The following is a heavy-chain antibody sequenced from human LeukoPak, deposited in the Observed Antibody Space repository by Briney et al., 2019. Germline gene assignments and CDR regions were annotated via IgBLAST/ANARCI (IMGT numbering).Heavy chain of an antibody. V-gene: IGHV3-7*01. D-gene: IGHD5-24*01. CDR3: ARCRDGYKHFDY. CDR2: IKHDGSEK. Sequence: GGSLRLSCAASGFTFSSYYMSWVRQAPGKGLEWVANIKHDGSEKFYVDSVKGRFTISRDNAKNSLYLQMNSLRAEDTAVYYCARCRDGYKHFDYWGQGTLVTVSS. CDR1: GFTFSSYY. J-gene: IGHJ4*02.